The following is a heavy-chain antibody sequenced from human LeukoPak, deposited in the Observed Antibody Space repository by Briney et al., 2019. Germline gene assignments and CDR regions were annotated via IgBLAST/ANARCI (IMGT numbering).Heavy chain of an antibody. CDR1: GGSISSGDYY. V-gene: IGHV4-30-4*01. Sequence: SETLSLTCTVSGGSISSGDYYWSWIRQPPGKGLEWIGYIYYSGSTYYNPSLKSRVTISVDTSKNQFSLELSSVTAADTAVYYCASTLITMIADAFDIWGQGTMITVSS. J-gene: IGHJ3*02. CDR3: ASTLITMIADAFDI. CDR2: IYYSGST. D-gene: IGHD3-22*01.